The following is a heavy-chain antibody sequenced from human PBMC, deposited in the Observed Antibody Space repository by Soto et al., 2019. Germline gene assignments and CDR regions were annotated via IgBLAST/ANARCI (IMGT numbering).Heavy chain of an antibody. CDR3: ARASGYDNLILNY. V-gene: IGHV4-59*01. CDR1: GGSISSYY. CDR2: IYYSGST. J-gene: IGHJ4*02. Sequence: SETLSLTCTVSGGSISSYYWSWIRQPPGKGLEWIGYIYYSGSTNYNPSLKSRVTISVDTSKNQFSLKLSSVTAADTAVYYCARASGYDNLILNYWGQGTLVTVSS. D-gene: IGHD5-12*01.